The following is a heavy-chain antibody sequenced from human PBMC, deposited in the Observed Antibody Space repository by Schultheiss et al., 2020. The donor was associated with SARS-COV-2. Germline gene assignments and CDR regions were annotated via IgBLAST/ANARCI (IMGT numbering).Heavy chain of an antibody. V-gene: IGHV3-33*01. Sequence: GGSLRLSCAASGFTFSSYGMHWVRQAPGKGLEWVAVIWYDGSNKYYADSVKGRFTISRDNSKNTLYLQMNSLRAEDTAVYYCARGTHWVSWFDPWGQGTLVTVSS. CDR1: GFTFSSYG. CDR3: ARGTHWVSWFDP. CDR2: IWYDGSNK. J-gene: IGHJ5*02. D-gene: IGHD7-27*01.